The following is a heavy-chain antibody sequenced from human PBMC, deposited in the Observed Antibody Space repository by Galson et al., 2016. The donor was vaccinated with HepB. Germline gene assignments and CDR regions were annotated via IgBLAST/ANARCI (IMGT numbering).Heavy chain of an antibody. Sequence: SVKVSCKGYGNSFTIYGISWVRQAPGQGLEWMGWISTYNGHTNYAQKLQGRVTMTTDTSTTTAYMELRSLRYDDTAVYYCAREPVSIAARRVVPLGGMDVWGQGTTVTVSS. J-gene: IGHJ6*02. CDR1: GNSFTIYG. V-gene: IGHV1-18*01. CDR3: AREPVSIAARRVVPLGGMDV. CDR2: ISTYNGHT. D-gene: IGHD6-6*01.